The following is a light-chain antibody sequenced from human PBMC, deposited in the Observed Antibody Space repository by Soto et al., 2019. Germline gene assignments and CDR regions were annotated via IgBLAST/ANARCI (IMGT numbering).Light chain of an antibody. V-gene: IGKV3-20*01. CDR1: QSVSSSY. Sequence: EIVLTQSPGTLSLSPGERATLSCRASQSVSSSYLAWYQQKPGQAPRLLIYGASSRATGIPDRFSGSGSGTDFTLTISELEPEDFAVYYCQQYGSSPPYTFGQGTKLEIK. J-gene: IGKJ2*01. CDR2: GAS. CDR3: QQYGSSPPYT.